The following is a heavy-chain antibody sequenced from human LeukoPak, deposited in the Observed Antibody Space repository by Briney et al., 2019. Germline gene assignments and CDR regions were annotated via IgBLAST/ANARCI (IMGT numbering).Heavy chain of an antibody. CDR1: XFTFSSXA. V-gene: IGHV3-23*01. CDR3: AKDGYYGSGSYLRVDY. CDR2: ISGSGGST. J-gene: IGHJ4*02. Sequence: XGSXXLSXAXSXFTFSSXAMSWXRXAPGKXLEWVSAISGSGGSTYYADSVKGRFTISGDNSKNTLYLQMNSLRAEDTAVYYCAKDGYYGSGSYLRVDYWGQGTLVTVSS. D-gene: IGHD3-10*01.